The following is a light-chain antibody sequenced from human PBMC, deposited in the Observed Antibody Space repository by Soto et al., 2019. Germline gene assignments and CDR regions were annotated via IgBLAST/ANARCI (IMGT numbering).Light chain of an antibody. CDR1: QSVSSSY. Sequence: EIVLTQSPGTLSSSPGERATLSCRASQSVSSSYLAWYQQKPGQAPRLLIYAASSRATGIPDRFSGSGSGTDFALTISRLEPEAFAVYYCQQYGSSSWTFSQGTRVEI. CDR3: QQYGSSSWT. CDR2: AAS. J-gene: IGKJ1*01. V-gene: IGKV3-20*01.